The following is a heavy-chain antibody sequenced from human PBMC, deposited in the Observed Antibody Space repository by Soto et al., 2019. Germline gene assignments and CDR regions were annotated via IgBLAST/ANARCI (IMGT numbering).Heavy chain of an antibody. Sequence: QVQLQESGPGLVKPSETLSLTCTVSGGSVSSGSYYWSWIRQPPGKGLEWIGYIYYSGSTNYNPSLKSRVTISVDTSKNQFSLKLSSVTAADTAVYYCARELRYSSGWYPGYWGQGTLVTVSS. CDR3: ARELRYSSGWYPGY. CDR1: GGSVSSGSYY. V-gene: IGHV4-61*01. CDR2: IYYSGST. D-gene: IGHD6-19*01. J-gene: IGHJ4*02.